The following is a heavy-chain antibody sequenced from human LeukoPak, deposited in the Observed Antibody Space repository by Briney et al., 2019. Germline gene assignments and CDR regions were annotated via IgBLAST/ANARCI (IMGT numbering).Heavy chain of an antibody. CDR1: GFTFSTSA. CDR2: ITGFGAST. D-gene: IGHD6-19*01. V-gene: IGHV3-23*01. J-gene: IGHJ4*02. CDR3: AKDYRGFTIGWHVPFDY. Sequence: GGSLRLSCAASGFTFSTSAMSWVRQAPGKGLEWVSTITGFGASTFYADSVKGRFTIARDDSKNTLYLQVNSLRAEDTAVYYCAKDYRGFTIGWHVPFDYWGLGTLVTVSS.